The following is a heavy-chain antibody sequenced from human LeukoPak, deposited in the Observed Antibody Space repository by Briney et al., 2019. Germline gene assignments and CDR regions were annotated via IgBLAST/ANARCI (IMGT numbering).Heavy chain of an antibody. CDR3: VKSGGYATALRYFDL. V-gene: IGHV3-9*01. J-gene: IGHJ2*01. CDR2: ISWNSGDI. D-gene: IGHD3-22*01. CDR1: GFSFGGYA. Sequence: GGSLRLSCAASGFSFGGYALHWVRQAPGKGLEWVASISWNSGDIVHADSVKGRFTISRDNAKNSLYLQMDSLRTEDTALYYCVKSGGYATALRYFDLWGRGTLVTVSS.